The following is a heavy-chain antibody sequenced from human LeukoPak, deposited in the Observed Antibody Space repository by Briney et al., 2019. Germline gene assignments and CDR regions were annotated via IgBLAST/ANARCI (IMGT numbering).Heavy chain of an antibody. CDR2: ILYDEVNK. J-gene: IGHJ4*02. CDR1: GFTFSNYA. D-gene: IGHD1-14*01. V-gene: IGHV3-30*01. Sequence: PGGSLRLSCAASGFTFSNYAMHWVRQAPGKGLEWVAVILYDEVNKYYADSVKGRFTISRDSSKNTVDLQMNTLRTEDTAVYYCARDGFNLDYWGQGTLVTVSS. CDR3: ARDGFNLDY.